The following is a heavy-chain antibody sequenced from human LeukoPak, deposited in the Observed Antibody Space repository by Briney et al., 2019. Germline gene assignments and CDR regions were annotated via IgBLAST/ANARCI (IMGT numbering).Heavy chain of an antibody. Sequence: GGSLRLSCAASGFTFSSYAMSWVRQAPGKGLEWVSSISSSSTYIYYADSVKGRFIISRDNAKNSLYLQMNSLRAEDTAVYYCARGKGSSGYYYMDVWGKGTTVTVPS. D-gene: IGHD6-19*01. CDR1: GFTFSSYA. J-gene: IGHJ6*03. V-gene: IGHV3-21*01. CDR3: ARGKGSSGYYYMDV. CDR2: ISSSSTYI.